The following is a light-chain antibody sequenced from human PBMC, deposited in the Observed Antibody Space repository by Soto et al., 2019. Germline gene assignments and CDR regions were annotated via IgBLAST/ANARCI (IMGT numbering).Light chain of an antibody. V-gene: IGKV3-15*01. CDR2: GAS. Sequence: VVRTPSPATQSASTGEGTTLSCRACRSVSTNLALYQQKPGQAPRLLIYGASTRATGITARFSASGSGTEFTLTINSLQSEDFAVYYCQQYNHWPGTFGQGTKVDIK. CDR1: RSVSTN. J-gene: IGKJ1*01. CDR3: QQYNHWPGT.